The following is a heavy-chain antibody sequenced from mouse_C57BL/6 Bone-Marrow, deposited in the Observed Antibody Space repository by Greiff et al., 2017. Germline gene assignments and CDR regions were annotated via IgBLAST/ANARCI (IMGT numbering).Heavy chain of an antibody. J-gene: IGHJ1*01. Sequence: EVQLQQSGPELVKPGASVKISCKASGYSFTGYYMHWVKQSHVKSLEWIGRINPYNGATSYNQNFKVKASLTVDKSSSTAYMELHSLTSEDSAVYYCARRGDGNFWYFDVWGAGTTVTVSS. V-gene: IGHV1-31*01. CDR2: INPYNGAT. D-gene: IGHD2-1*01. CDR3: ARRGDGNFWYFDV. CDR1: GYSFTGYY.